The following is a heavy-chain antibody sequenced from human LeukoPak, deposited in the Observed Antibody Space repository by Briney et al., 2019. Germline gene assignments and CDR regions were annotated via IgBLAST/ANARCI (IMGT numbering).Heavy chain of an antibody. V-gene: IGHV3-20*04. CDR2: INWNGGST. D-gene: IGHD6-25*01. CDR3: ARDHGGVRDDAFDI. Sequence: PGGSLRLSCAASGFTFDDYGMSWVRQAPGKGLEWVSGINWNGGSTGYADSVKGRLTISRDNAKNSLYLQMNSLRAEDTALYYCARDHGGVRDDAFDIWGQGTMVTVSS. CDR1: GFTFDDYG. J-gene: IGHJ3*02.